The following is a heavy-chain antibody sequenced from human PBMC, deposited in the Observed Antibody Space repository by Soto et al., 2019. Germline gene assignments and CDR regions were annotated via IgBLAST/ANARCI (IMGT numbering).Heavy chain of an antibody. D-gene: IGHD6-13*01. CDR1: GFTFSSYG. CDR3: AKDNPYSSSWYPYYYYYYGMDV. V-gene: IGHV3-30*18. CDR2: ISYDGSNK. J-gene: IGHJ6*02. Sequence: GGSLRLSCAASGFTFSSYGMHWVRQAPGKGLEWVAVISYDGSNKYYADSVKGRFTISRDNSKNTLYLQMNSLRAEDTAVYCCAKDNPYSSSWYPYYYYYYGMDVWGQGTTVTVSS.